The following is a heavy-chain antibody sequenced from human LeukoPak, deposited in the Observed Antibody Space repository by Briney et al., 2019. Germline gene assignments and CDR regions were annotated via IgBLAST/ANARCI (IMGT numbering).Heavy chain of an antibody. D-gene: IGHD3-16*02. V-gene: IGHV3-23*01. CDR2: NSGANS. CDR3: ARDMQLST. Sequence: PGGSLRLSCAASGFTFSGSAMSWVRQAPGEGLEWVPLNSGANSYYTDSVRGRFTISRDNSKDTLFLQMNSLRAEDTAIYYCARDMQLSTWGLGTMVTVSS. CDR1: GFTFSGSA. J-gene: IGHJ3*01.